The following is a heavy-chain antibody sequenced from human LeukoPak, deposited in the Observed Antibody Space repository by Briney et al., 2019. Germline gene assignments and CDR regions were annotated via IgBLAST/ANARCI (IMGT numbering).Heavy chain of an antibody. CDR3: CGGSWFFDY. J-gene: IGHJ4*02. V-gene: IGHV3-30*03. CDR2: ISYDGSNK. Sequence: GGSLRLSCAASLVTFISDGMHGVRQAPGRRLESGAVISYDGSNKHYAESVKSRFTISRDNSQNTRYLQMNSLRAQDTAVYYSCGGSWFFDYWGQGTMVTVSS. CDR1: LVTFISDG. D-gene: IGHD2-15*01.